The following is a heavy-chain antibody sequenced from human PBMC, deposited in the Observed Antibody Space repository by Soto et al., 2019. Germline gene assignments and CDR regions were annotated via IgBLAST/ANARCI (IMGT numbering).Heavy chain of an antibody. V-gene: IGHV4-38-2*01. CDR1: GYSISSGHS. CDR2: IFHTGST. Sequence: SETLSLTCAVSGYSISSGHSWGWIRRPPGKGLEWIGSIFHTGSTYYNPSLKSRVTLSVDTSKNQFSLKLSSVTAADTAVYFCATLPRLDGMDVWGQGTTVTVSS. J-gene: IGHJ6*02. D-gene: IGHD6-25*01. CDR3: ATLPRLDGMDV.